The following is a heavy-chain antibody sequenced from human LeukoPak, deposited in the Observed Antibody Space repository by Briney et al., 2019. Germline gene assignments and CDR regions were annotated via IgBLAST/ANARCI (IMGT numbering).Heavy chain of an antibody. CDR1: GFTFSSYW. CDR3: ARDWSRDNGDY. Sequence: GGSLRLSCAASGFTFSSYWMSWVRQAPGKGLEGVANIKQDGSEKYYVDSVKGRFTISRDNTKNSLYLQMNSLRAEDTAVYYCARDWSRDNGDYWGQGTLVTVSS. V-gene: IGHV3-7*04. CDR2: IKQDGSEK. J-gene: IGHJ4*02. D-gene: IGHD1-14*01.